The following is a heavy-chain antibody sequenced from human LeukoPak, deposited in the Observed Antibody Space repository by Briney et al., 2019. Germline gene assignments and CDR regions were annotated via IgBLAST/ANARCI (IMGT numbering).Heavy chain of an antibody. Sequence: ASVKVSCKASGYTFIDYYIHWVRQAPRQVLEWMGSINPNSDVTNYAQNFQGRVTMTRDTFIRTAYMELSRLTSDDTAVYYCARGRSFGELGVYWGQGTLLTVSS. CDR3: ARGRSFGELGVY. CDR1: GYTFIDYY. J-gene: IGHJ4*02. V-gene: IGHV1-2*02. CDR2: INPNSDVT. D-gene: IGHD3-10*01.